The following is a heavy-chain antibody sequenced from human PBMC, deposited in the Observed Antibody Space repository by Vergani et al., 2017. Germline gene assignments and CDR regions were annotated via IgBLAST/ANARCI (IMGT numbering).Heavy chain of an antibody. V-gene: IGHV4-4*07. Sequence: QVQLQESGPGLVKPSETLSLTCTVSGGSISSYNWSWIRQPAGKELEWIRRIYTSGSTNYNPSLKSRVTMSVDMSKNQFSLKLSSVTAAGSAVYYCARVDDSSGYYYDWGQGTLVTVSS. CDR3: ARVDDSSGYYYD. J-gene: IGHJ4*02. CDR2: IYTSGST. D-gene: IGHD3-22*01. CDR1: GGSISSYN.